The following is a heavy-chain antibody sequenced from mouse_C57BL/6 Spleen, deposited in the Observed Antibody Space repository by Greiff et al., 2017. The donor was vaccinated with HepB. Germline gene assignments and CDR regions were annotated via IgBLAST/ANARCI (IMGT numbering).Heavy chain of an antibody. Sequence: VQRVESGAELVRPGTSVKVSCKASGYAFTNYLIEWVKQRPGQGLEWIGVINPGSGGTNYNEKFKGKATLTADKSSSTAYMQLSSLTSEDSAVYFCARGGGNPFAYWGQGTLVTVSA. V-gene: IGHV1-54*01. CDR2: INPGSGGT. J-gene: IGHJ3*01. CDR3: ARGGGNPFAY. CDR1: GYAFTNYL. D-gene: IGHD2-1*01.